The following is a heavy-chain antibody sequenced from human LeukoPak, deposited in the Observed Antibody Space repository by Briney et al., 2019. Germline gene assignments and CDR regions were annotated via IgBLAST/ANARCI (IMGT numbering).Heavy chain of an antibody. CDR3: ARAVAGVNNCFDS. J-gene: IGHJ5*01. Sequence: ASVKVSCKASGYTFSDYSMHWVRQAPGQGLEWMGWINPSRGDTNYAQKFQGRVTMTRDTSISTAYMELSRLTSDDTAVYYRARAVAGVNNCFDSWGQGSLVTVSS. D-gene: IGHD6-19*01. V-gene: IGHV1-2*02. CDR1: GYTFSDYS. CDR2: INPSRGDT.